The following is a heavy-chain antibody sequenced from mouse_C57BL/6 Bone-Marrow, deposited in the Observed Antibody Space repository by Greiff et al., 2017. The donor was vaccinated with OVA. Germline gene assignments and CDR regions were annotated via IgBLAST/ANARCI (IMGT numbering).Heavy chain of an antibody. V-gene: IGHV1-53*01. CDR1: GYTFTSYW. D-gene: IGHD1-1*01. CDR2: INPSNGGT. J-gene: IGHJ3*01. Sequence: QVQLQQSGTELVKPGASVKLSCKASGYTFTSYWMHWVKQRPGQGLEWIGNINPSNGGTNYNAKFKSKATLTVDKSSSTAYMQLSSLTSEDSAVYYCARGGDYGSSPDWFAYWGQGTLVTVSA. CDR3: ARGGDYGSSPDWFAY.